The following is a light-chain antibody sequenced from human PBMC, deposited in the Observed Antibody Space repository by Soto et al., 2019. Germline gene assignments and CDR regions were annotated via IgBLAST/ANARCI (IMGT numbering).Light chain of an antibody. Sequence: DIRMNQSPSTLSASVGDRVTITCRASQSISSWLAWYQQKPGKAPKLLIYKASSLESGVPSRFSGSGSGTEFTLTISSLQPDDFAPYYCQQYNSYPYPFGQVTK. V-gene: IGKV1-5*03. CDR1: QSISSW. CDR3: QQYNSYPYP. CDR2: KAS. J-gene: IGKJ2*01.